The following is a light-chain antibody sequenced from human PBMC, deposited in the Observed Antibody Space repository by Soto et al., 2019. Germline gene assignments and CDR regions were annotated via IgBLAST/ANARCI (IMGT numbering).Light chain of an antibody. CDR3: SSYRSTNFPHVV. Sequence: QSVLTQPASVSGSPGQSITISCTGTSSDVAGYNQVSWYQQHPGKAPKLMIYNVSTRPSGVSNRFSGSKSGNTASLTISGLQAEDEADYYCSSYRSTNFPHVVFGGGTKLTVL. J-gene: IGLJ2*01. V-gene: IGLV2-14*03. CDR2: NVS. CDR1: SSDVAGYNQ.